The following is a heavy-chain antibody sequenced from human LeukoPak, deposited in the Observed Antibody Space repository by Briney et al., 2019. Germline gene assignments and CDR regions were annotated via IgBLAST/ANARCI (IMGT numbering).Heavy chain of an antibody. CDR1: GGSFSGYY. V-gene: IGHV4-34*01. D-gene: IGHD3-3*01. Sequence: SDTLSLTCAVYGGSFSGYYWSWIPQPPGKGLEWIGEINHSGSTNYNPSLKSRVTISVDTSKNQFSLQLNSVTPEDTAVYYCAREALGWLNNFDYWGQGTQVTVSS. CDR2: INHSGST. J-gene: IGHJ4*02. CDR3: AREALGWLNNFDY.